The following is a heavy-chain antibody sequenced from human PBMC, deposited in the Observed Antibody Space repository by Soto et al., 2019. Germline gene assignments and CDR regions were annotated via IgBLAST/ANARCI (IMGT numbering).Heavy chain of an antibody. D-gene: IGHD3-22*01. Sequence: QVQLVQSGAEVKKPGASVKVSCKASGYTFTSYDINWVRQATGQGLEWMGWMNPNSGNTGYAQKFQARVTMTRNTSISTAYMELSSLRSEATAVYYCARADYYDRSGYLLPCGYWGQGTLVTVSS. CDR3: ARADYYDRSGYLLPCGY. J-gene: IGHJ4*02. V-gene: IGHV1-8*01. CDR2: MNPNSGNT. CDR1: GYTFTSYD.